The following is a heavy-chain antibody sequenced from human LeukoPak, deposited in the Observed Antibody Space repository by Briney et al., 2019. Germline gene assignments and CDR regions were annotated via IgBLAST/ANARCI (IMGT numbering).Heavy chain of an antibody. D-gene: IGHD2-8*01. CDR3: ARDFNNGGESWFDP. CDR1: GFTFSSYA. CDR2: ISYDGSNK. Sequence: PGRSLRLSCAASGFTFSSYAMHWVRQAPSKGLEWVAVISYDGSNKYYADSVKGRFTISRDNSKNTLYLQMNSLRAEDTAVYYCARDFNNGGESWFDPWGQGTLVTVSS. V-gene: IGHV3-30-3*01. J-gene: IGHJ5*02.